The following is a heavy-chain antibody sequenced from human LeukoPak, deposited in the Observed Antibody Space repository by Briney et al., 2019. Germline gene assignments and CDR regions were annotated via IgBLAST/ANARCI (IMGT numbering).Heavy chain of an antibody. V-gene: IGHV4-59*01. Sequence: SGTLSLTCTVSGGSISSYYWSWIRQPPGEGLEWIGYIYYSGSTNYNPSLKSRVTISVDTSKNQFSLKLSSVTAADTAVYYCARERTFGYGMDVWGQGTTVTVSS. CDR3: ARERTFGYGMDV. CDR1: GGSISSYY. D-gene: IGHD3-16*01. J-gene: IGHJ6*02. CDR2: IYYSGST.